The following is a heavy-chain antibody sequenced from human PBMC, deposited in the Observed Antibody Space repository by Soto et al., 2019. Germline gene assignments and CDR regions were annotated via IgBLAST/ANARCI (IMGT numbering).Heavy chain of an antibody. V-gene: IGHV4-4*07. J-gene: IGHJ6*02. CDR1: GGSISSYY. CDR3: ARELTGDFYYYYYGMDV. Sequence: PSETLSLTCPVSGGSISSYYWSWIRQPAGKGLEWIARIYTSGSTNYNPSLKSRVTMSVDTSKNQFSLKLSSVNAADTAVYYCARELTGDFYYYYYGMDVWGQGTTVT. CDR2: IYTSGST. D-gene: IGHD7-27*01.